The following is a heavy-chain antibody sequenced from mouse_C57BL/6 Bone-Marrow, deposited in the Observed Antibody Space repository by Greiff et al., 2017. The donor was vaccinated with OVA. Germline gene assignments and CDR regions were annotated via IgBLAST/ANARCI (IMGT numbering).Heavy chain of an antibody. J-gene: IGHJ3*01. CDR3: TTTWFAWFAY. D-gene: IGHD1-1*02. CDR2: IDPENGDT. Sequence: SGAELVRPGASVKLSCTASGFNIKDDYMHWVKQRPEQGLEWIGWIDPENGDTEYASKFQGKATITADTSSNTAYLQLSSLTSEDTAVYYCTTTWFAWFAYWGQGTLVTVSA. CDR1: GFNIKDDY. V-gene: IGHV14-4*01.